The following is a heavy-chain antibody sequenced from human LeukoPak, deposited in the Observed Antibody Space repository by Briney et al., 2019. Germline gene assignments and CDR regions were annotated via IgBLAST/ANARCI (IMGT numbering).Heavy chain of an antibody. CDR2: IYYSGST. J-gene: IGHJ4*02. Sequence: SETLSLTCSVSGGSLTYSHYYWGWVRQPPGTGLEWLGGIYYSGSTYYNPSLKSRVTISVDTSRNEFSLRLSSVTAADTALYFCARQSGSYGGILDNWGQGILGTVSS. V-gene: IGHV4-39*01. CDR1: GGSLTYSHYY. D-gene: IGHD1-26*01. CDR3: ARQSGSYGGILDN.